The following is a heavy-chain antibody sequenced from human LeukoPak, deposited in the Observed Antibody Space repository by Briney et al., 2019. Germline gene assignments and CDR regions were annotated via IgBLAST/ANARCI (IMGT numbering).Heavy chain of an antibody. CDR1: GDSVSSNSAA. CDR2: TYYRSKWYN. V-gene: IGHV6-1*01. CDR3: ARDRDIVTDDSVAFDI. D-gene: IGHD5-12*01. J-gene: IGHJ3*02. Sequence: SQTLSLTCALSGDSVSSNSAAWNWIRQSPSRGLEWLGGTYYRSKWYNDYAVSVKSRITINPDTSKNQFSLQLNSVTPEDTAVYYCARDRDIVTDDSVAFDIWGQGTMVTVSS.